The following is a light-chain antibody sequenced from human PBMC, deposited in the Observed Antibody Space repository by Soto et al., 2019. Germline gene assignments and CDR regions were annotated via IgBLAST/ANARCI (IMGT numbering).Light chain of an antibody. V-gene: IGKV1-5*01. CDR3: QQYTGYSRT. CDR1: QSVSGW. Sequence: DIQMTQSPSTLSASVGDAVTVTCRASQSVSGWLAWYQQKPGEAPFLLISDASNLERGVPSRFSGSGSGTEFTLTNSSMQPDDFATYYCQQYTGYSRTFGQGTKVDIK. CDR2: DAS. J-gene: IGKJ1*01.